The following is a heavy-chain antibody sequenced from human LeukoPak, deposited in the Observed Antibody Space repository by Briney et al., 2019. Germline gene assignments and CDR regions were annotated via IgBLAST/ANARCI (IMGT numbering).Heavy chain of an antibody. CDR2: ISSSGSTI. V-gene: IGHV3-48*03. D-gene: IGHD2-21*01. J-gene: IGHJ3*02. Sequence: GGSLRLSCAASGFTFSSYEMNWVRQAPGKGLEWVSYISSSGSTIYYADSVKGRFTISRDNAKNSLYLQMSSLRAEDTAVYYCARVAVVAFDIWGQGTMVTVSS. CDR3: ARVAVVAFDI. CDR1: GFTFSSYE.